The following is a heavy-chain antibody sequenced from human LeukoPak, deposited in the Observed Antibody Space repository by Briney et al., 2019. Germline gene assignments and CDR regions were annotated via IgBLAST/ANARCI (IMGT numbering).Heavy chain of an antibody. CDR2: INPSGGST. CDR1: GYTFTSYH. V-gene: IGHV1-46*01. Sequence: ASVKVSCKASGYTFTSYHMHWVRQAPGQGLEWMGIINPSGGSTSYAQKFQGRVSMTRDTSTSTVYMELSSLRAEDTAVYYCARESRNALDVWGKGTTVTVSS. CDR3: ARESRNALDV. J-gene: IGHJ6*04.